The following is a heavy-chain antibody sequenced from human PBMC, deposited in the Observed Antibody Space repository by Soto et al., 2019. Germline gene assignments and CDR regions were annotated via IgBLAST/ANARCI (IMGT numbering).Heavy chain of an antibody. V-gene: IGHV2-5*02. CDR2: IYWDDDE. CDR1: GFSLNTGGVG. Sequence: ITLKESGPTLVKPTQTLTLTCTFPGFSLNTGGVGVGWVRQPRGKAMEWLALIYWDDDERYRPSLRSRLNITKDTINNQVVLTMTNMDPDDTATYYCVRNWRYYGGDYYYGMDAWGQGTTVTVSS. D-gene: IGHD3-10*01. CDR3: VRNWRYYGGDYYYGMDA. J-gene: IGHJ6*02.